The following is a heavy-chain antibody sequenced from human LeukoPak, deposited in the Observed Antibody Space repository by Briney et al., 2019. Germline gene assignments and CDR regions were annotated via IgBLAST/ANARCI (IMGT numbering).Heavy chain of an antibody. J-gene: IGHJ4*02. V-gene: IGHV3-48*03. CDR2: ISSSGRTI. CDR3: ATAPTPNDY. CDR1: GFTFSSYE. Sequence: PGGSLRLSCAASGFTFSSYEMNWVRQAPGKGLEWVSYISSSGRTIYYADSVKGRFTISRDNAKNSLYLQMNSLRAEDTAVYYCATAPTPNDYWGQGTLVTVSS. D-gene: IGHD2-15*01.